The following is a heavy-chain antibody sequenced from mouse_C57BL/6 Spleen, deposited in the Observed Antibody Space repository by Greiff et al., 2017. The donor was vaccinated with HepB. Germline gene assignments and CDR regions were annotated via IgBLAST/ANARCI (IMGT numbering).Heavy chain of an antibody. Sequence: EVMLVESGGGLVKPGGSLKLSCAASGFTFSSYAMSWVRQTPEKRLEWVATISDGGSYTYYPDNVKGRFTISRDNAKNNLYLQMSHLKSEDTAMYYCAREYYGVPYYFDYWGQGTTLTVSS. CDR1: GFTFSSYA. J-gene: IGHJ2*01. CDR3: AREYYGVPYYFDY. V-gene: IGHV5-4*01. CDR2: ISDGGSYT. D-gene: IGHD1-1*01.